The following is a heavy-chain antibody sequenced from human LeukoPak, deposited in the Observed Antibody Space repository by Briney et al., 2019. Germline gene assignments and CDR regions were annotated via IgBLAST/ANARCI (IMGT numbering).Heavy chain of an antibody. CDR3: AKDYYGSGSYRSSWFDP. V-gene: IGHV3-9*01. CDR2: ISWNSGSI. CDR1: GFTFDDYA. J-gene: IGHJ5*02. D-gene: IGHD3-10*01. Sequence: GGSLRLSCAASGFTFDDYAMHWVRQAPGKGLEWVSGISWNSGSIGYADSVKGRFTISRDNAKNSLYLQMNSLRAEDTALYYCAKDYYGSGSYRSSWFDPWGQGTLVTVSS.